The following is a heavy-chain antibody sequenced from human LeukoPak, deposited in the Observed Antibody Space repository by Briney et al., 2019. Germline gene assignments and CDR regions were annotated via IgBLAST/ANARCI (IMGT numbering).Heavy chain of an antibody. CDR1: GFTFSSYS. D-gene: IGHD2-15*01. Sequence: GGSLRLSCAASGFTFSSYSMNWVRQAPGKGLEWVSSINSSSSYIYYADSVKGRFTISRDNAKNSLYLQMNSLRAEDTAVYYCARVGCSGGSCYHDAFDIWGQGTRVTVSS. J-gene: IGHJ3*02. CDR3: ARVGCSGGSCYHDAFDI. V-gene: IGHV3-21*01. CDR2: INSSSSYI.